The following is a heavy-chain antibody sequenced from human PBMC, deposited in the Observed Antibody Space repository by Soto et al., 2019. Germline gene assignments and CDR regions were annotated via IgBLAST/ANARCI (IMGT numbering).Heavy chain of an antibody. J-gene: IGHJ4*02. CDR2: IHYSGST. D-gene: IGHD6-6*01. Sequence: QVQLQESGPGLVKPSETLSLTCTVSSDSISNYYWSWIRQPPGKGLEWLGYIHYSGSTDYNPSLNSRVGISGDTSKSQFSLNLSSVTAADTAVYYCARAVGAPFYFLDFWGQGTLVTVSS. CDR1: SDSISNYY. V-gene: IGHV4-59*01. CDR3: ARAVGAPFYFLDF.